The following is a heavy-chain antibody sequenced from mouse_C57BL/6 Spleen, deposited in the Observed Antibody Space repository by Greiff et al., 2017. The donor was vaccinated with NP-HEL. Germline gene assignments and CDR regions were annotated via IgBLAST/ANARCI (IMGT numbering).Heavy chain of an antibody. Sequence: VQLPQSGPELVKPGASVKISCKASGYTFTDYYMNWVKQSHGKSLEWIGDINPNNGGTSYNQKFKGKATLTVDKSSSTAYMELRSLTSEDSAVYYCAREEDWNYGNYVDYFDYWGQGTTLTVSS. CDR2: INPNNGGT. J-gene: IGHJ2*01. CDR1: GYTFTDYY. D-gene: IGHD2-1*01. V-gene: IGHV1-26*01. CDR3: AREEDWNYGNYVDYFDY.